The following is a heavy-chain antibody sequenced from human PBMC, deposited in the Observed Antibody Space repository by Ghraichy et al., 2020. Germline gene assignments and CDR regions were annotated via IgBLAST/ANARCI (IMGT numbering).Heavy chain of an antibody. CDR3: TKDRGSVYSNYACLDY. CDR1: GFTFSSYA. Sequence: GGSLRLSCAASGFTFSSYAMSWVRQAPGMGLEWVSAISGSGGVTFYADSVQGRFTISRDNSKNMLYLQMNSLRAEDTAFYYCTKDRGSVYSNYACLDYWGQGALVTVSS. D-gene: IGHD4-11*01. J-gene: IGHJ4*02. V-gene: IGHV3-23*01. CDR2: ISGSGGVT.